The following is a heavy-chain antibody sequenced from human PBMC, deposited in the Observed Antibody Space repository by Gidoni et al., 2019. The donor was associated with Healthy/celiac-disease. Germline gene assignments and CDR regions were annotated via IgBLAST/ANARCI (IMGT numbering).Heavy chain of an antibody. CDR1: GCSISSSSYY. CDR2: IYYSGST. CDR3: ARDRGDYFDY. V-gene: IGHV4-39*07. J-gene: IGHJ4*02. Sequence: QLQLQESGPGLVKPSETLSLTCTVSGCSISSSSYYWGWIRQPPGKGLEWIGSIYYSGSTYYNPSLKSRVTISVDTSKNQFSLKLSSVTAADTAVYYCARDRGDYFDYWGQGTLVTVSS.